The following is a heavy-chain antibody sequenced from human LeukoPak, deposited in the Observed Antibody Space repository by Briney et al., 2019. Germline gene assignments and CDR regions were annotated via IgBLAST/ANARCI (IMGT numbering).Heavy chain of an antibody. CDR3: ARGPHTGVNYYDSSGYYY. V-gene: IGHV4-34*01. D-gene: IGHD3-22*01. CDR2: ILQSGST. CDR1: GGSFSGYY. J-gene: IGHJ4*02. Sequence: PSETLSLTCAVYGGSFSGYYWSWIRQPPGKGLEWIGEILQSGSTNYNPSLKSRVTISVDTSKNQFSLKLSSVTAADTAVYYCARGPHTGVNYYDSSGYYYWGQGTLFIVSS.